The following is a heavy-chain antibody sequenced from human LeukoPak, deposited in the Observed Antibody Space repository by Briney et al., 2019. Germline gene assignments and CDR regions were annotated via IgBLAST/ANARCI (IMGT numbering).Heavy chain of an antibody. V-gene: IGHV3-21*01. J-gene: IGHJ4*02. Sequence: GGSLRLSCAASGFTFSSYGMNWVRQAPGKGLEWVSFISSSSSYIYYADSVKGRFTISRDNAKNSLYLQMNSLRAEDTAIYYCARHVVAVGFDYWGQGTLVTVSS. CDR2: ISSSSSYI. CDR1: GFTFSSYG. D-gene: IGHD3-22*01. CDR3: ARHVVAVGFDY.